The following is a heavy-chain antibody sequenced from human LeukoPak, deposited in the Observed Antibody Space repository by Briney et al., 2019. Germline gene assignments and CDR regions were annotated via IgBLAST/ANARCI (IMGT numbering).Heavy chain of an antibody. Sequence: GGSLRLSCAASGFTFSSYGMHWVRQAPGKGLEWVAVISYDGSNKYYADSVKGRFTISRDNSKNTLYLQMNSLRAEDTAVYYCARDYCSGGSCYLPHYYYYGMDVWGQGTTVTVSS. CDR1: GFTFSSYG. CDR3: ARDYCSGGSCYLPHYYYYGMDV. CDR2: ISYDGSNK. D-gene: IGHD2-15*01. J-gene: IGHJ6*02. V-gene: IGHV3-30*03.